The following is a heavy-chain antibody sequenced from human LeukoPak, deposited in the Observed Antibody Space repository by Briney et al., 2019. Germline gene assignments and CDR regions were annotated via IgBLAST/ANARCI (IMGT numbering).Heavy chain of an antibody. Sequence: GSLRLSCAASGFTFSSYAMSWVRQAPGKGLEWVSAISGSGGSTYYADSEKGRFTISRDNAKNSLYLQMNSLRAEDTAVYYCAKDKYYGSGSYPPYYYYMDVWGKGTTVTVSS. CDR2: ISGSGGST. J-gene: IGHJ6*03. D-gene: IGHD3-10*01. V-gene: IGHV3-23*01. CDR3: AKDKYYGSGSYPPYYYYMDV. CDR1: GFTFSSYA.